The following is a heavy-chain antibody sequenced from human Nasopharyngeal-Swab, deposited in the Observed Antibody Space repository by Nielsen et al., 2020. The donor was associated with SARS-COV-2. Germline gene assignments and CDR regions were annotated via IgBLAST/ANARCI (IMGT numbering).Heavy chain of an antibody. CDR2: IKQDGSEK. J-gene: IGHJ5*02. Sequence: GESLKISCAASGFTFSSYWMSWVRQAPGKGLEWVANIKQDGSEKYYVDSVKGRFTISRDNAKNSLYLQMNSLRAEDTAVYYCARAMITFGGVISPFDPWGQGTLITVSS. D-gene: IGHD3-16*02. CDR3: ARAMITFGGVISPFDP. V-gene: IGHV3-7*03. CDR1: GFTFSSYW.